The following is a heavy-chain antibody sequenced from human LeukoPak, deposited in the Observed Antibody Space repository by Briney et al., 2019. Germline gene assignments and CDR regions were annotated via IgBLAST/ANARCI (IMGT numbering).Heavy chain of an antibody. V-gene: IGHV3-23*01. CDR2: VGASGRNT. J-gene: IGHJ3*02. D-gene: IGHD6-13*01. Sequence: GGSLRLSCAASGFTFSSYAMSWVRQAPGKGLEWVSIVGASGRNTFFADSVKGRFTISRDNARNTLYLEMNRLRVDDTAIYYCARGLILAAEAALDIWGHGTVVTVSS. CDR1: GFTFSSYA. CDR3: ARGLILAAEAALDI.